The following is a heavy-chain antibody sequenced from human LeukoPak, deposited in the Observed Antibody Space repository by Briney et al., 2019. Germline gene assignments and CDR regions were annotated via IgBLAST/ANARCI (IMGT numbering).Heavy chain of an antibody. Sequence: ASVKVSCKASGYTFTGYYMHWVRQAPGQGLEWMGWINPNSGGTNYAQKLQGRVTMTTDTSTSTAYMELRSLRSDDTAVYYCARVRRDYGTYYMDVWGKGTTVTVSS. J-gene: IGHJ6*03. D-gene: IGHD3-16*01. V-gene: IGHV1-2*02. CDR1: GYTFTGYY. CDR2: INPNSGGT. CDR3: ARVRRDYGTYYMDV.